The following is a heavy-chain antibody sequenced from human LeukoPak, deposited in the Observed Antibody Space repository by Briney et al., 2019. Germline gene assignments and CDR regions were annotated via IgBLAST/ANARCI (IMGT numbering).Heavy chain of an antibody. V-gene: IGHV1-18*01. D-gene: IGHD2-2*01. CDR1: VYTFANYG. CDR3: ARVTYVRPYQLDY. Sequence: ASVTVSFKASVYTFANYGINWVRQAPGQGQEWIGWISLDSGNAGYAQRVQGRVTLTTDTSTSTAYMELRSLRSDDTAVYYCARVTYVRPYQLDYWGQGTLVSISS. J-gene: IGHJ4*02. CDR2: ISLDSGNA.